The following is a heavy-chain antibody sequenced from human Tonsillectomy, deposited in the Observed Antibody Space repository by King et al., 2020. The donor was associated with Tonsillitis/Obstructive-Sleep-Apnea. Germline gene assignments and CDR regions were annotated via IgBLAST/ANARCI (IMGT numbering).Heavy chain of an antibody. CDR2: IKSKTDGGTA. CDR1: GFTFSNAW. CDR3: VAHYYYYMDV. Sequence: VQLVESGGGLVKPGGSLRLSCAASGFTFSNAWMSWVRQAPGKGLEWVGRIKSKTDGGTADFAAPVKGRFTISRDDSKNTLYLQMNSLKTEDTAVYYCVAHYYYYMDVWGKGTTVTVSS. V-gene: IGHV3-15*01. J-gene: IGHJ6*03. D-gene: IGHD5-12*01.